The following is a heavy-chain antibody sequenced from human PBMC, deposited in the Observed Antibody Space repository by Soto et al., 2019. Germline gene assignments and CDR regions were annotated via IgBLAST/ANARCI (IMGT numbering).Heavy chain of an antibody. V-gene: IGHV3-30*18. CDR3: AKDHEQQLVLLYYYYMDV. CDR2: ISYDGSNK. D-gene: IGHD6-13*01. Sequence: QVQLVESGGGVVQPGRSLRLSCAASGFTFSSYGMHWVRQAPGKGLEWVAVISYDGSNKYYAVSVKGRFTISRDNSKNTLYLQMNSLRAEDTAVYYCAKDHEQQLVLLYYYYMDVWGKGTTVTVSS. CDR1: GFTFSSYG. J-gene: IGHJ6*03.